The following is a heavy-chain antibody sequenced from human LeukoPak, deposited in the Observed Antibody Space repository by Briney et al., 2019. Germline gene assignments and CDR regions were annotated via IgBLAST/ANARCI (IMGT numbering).Heavy chain of an antibody. V-gene: IGHV1-69*02. CDR2: IIPILGIA. CDR3: ARSGTLLYDRKYFQH. D-gene: IGHD1-14*01. Sequence: SVKVSCKASGGTFSSYTISWLRQAPGQGLEWMGRIIPILGIANYAQKFQGRVTITADKSTSTAYMELSSLRSEDTAVYYCARSGTLLYDRKYFQHWGQGTLVTVSS. J-gene: IGHJ1*01. CDR1: GGTFSSYT.